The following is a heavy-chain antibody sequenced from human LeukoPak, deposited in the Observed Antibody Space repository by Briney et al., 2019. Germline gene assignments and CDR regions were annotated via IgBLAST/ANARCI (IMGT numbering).Heavy chain of an antibody. CDR3: ANLGDCSGGSCSGVPDY. V-gene: IGHV1-69*13. D-gene: IGHD2-15*01. Sequence: SVMVSCKASGGTFSSYAISWVRQAPGQGLEWMGGIIPIFGTANYAQKFQGRVTITADESTSTAYMELSSLRSEDTAVYYCANLGDCSGGSCSGVPDYWGQGTLVTVSS. J-gene: IGHJ4*02. CDR1: GGTFSSYA. CDR2: IIPIFGTA.